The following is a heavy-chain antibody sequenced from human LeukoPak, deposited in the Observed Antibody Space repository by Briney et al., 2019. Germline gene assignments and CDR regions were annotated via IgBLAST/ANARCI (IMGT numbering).Heavy chain of an antibody. D-gene: IGHD1-26*01. Sequence: GGSLRLSCAASGFTFRGYGMHWVRQAPGKGLEWVAVIWYDGSNKYYADSVKGRFTISRDNSKNTLYLQMNSLRAEDTAVYYCAKDVDQGGSTGFDYWGQGTLVTVPS. V-gene: IGHV3-33*06. CDR2: IWYDGSNK. CDR3: AKDVDQGGSTGFDY. J-gene: IGHJ4*02. CDR1: GFTFRGYG.